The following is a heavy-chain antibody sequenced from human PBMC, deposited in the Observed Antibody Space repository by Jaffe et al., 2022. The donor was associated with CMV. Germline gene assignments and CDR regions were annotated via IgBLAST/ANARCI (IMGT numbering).Heavy chain of an antibody. V-gene: IGHV3-72*01. D-gene: IGHD1-26*01. CDR3: ARGTNVGTAFDY. Sequence: EVQLVESGGGSVQPGGSLRLSCAASGFTFSDHYMDWVRQTPEKGLEWVGRTRNKANRYSTEYAASVKGRFIISRDDSENSLYLQMNSLRIEDTAVYYCARGTNVGTAFDYWGQGTLVTVSS. CDR1: GFTFSDHY. J-gene: IGHJ4*02. CDR2: TRNKANRYST.